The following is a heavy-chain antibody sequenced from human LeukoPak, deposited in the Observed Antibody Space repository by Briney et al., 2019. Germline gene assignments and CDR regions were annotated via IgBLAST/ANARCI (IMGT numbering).Heavy chain of an antibody. CDR1: GFTFSSYS. J-gene: IGHJ3*02. CDR2: ISSSSSYI. Sequence: PGGSLRLSCAASGFTFSSYSMNWVRQAPGKGLEWVSSISSSSSYIYYADSVKGRFTISRDNAKNSLYLQMNSLRAEDTAVYYCAKRPGPQTNDAFDIWGQGTMVTVSS. D-gene: IGHD1-7*01. CDR3: AKRPGPQTNDAFDI. V-gene: IGHV3-21*01.